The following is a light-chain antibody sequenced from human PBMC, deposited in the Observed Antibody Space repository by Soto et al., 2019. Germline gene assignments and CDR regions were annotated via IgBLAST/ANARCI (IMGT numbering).Light chain of an antibody. CDR2: DVT. Sequence: QSALTQPASVSGSPGQSITISCTGTGSDIGSYHYVSWYQHHPGKVPKFIIYDVTNRPSGVSDRFSGSKSGNTASLTISGLQAEDEADYYCNSYTSASTYVFGTGTKVTVL. CDR3: NSYTSASTYV. CDR1: GSDIGSYHY. J-gene: IGLJ1*01. V-gene: IGLV2-14*03.